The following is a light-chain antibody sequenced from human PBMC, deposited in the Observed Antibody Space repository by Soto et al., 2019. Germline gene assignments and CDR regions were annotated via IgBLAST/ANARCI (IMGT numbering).Light chain of an antibody. CDR1: SSNIGAGYD. CDR3: QSYDSSLSGFVV. Sequence: QSVLTQPPSVSGAPGQRVTISCTGSSSNIGAGYDVHWYQQLPGTDPKLLIYGNSNRPSGVPDRFSGSKSGTSASLAITGLQAEDEADYYCQSYDSSLSGFVVVGGGTKVTVL. V-gene: IGLV1-40*01. CDR2: GNS. J-gene: IGLJ2*01.